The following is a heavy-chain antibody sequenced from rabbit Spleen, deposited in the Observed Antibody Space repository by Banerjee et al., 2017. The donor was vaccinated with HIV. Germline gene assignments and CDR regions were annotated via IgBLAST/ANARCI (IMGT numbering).Heavy chain of an antibody. CDR2: IDPVFGIA. CDR3: ARDYNSGWDL. CDR1: GFAFTTYY. Sequence: QLKETGGGLVQPGGSLTLSCKASGFAFTTYYMSWVRQAPGKGLEWIGSIDPVFGIANYASWVNGRFTISRDNAQNTVDLQINILTAADTATYFCARDYNSGWDLWGPGTLVTVS. V-gene: IGHV1S7*01. J-gene: IGHJ6*01. D-gene: IGHD4-1*01.